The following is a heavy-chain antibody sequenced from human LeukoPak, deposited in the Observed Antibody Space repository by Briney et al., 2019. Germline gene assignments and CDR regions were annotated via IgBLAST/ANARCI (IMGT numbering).Heavy chain of an antibody. CDR2: ISHSGNT. J-gene: IGHJ5*02. Sequence: PSETLSLTCAVSGGSISSSNWWSWVRQPPGKGLEWIGEISHSGNTNYNPSLKSRVTISVDKSKYQFSLKLSSVTAADTAVYYCARFSMIVVVGWFDPWGQGTLVTVSS. CDR1: GGSISSSNW. D-gene: IGHD3-22*01. CDR3: ARFSMIVVVGWFDP. V-gene: IGHV4-4*02.